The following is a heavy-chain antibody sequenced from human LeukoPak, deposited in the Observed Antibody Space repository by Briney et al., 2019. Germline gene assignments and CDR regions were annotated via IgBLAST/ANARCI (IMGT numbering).Heavy chain of an antibody. V-gene: IGHV3-23*01. CDR3: AKRGEGDYFDY. CDR2: ISGSGDST. D-gene: IGHD3-16*01. J-gene: IGHJ4*02. Sequence: GGSLRLSCAASGFTFSSYDMSWVRQAPGTGLEWVSAISGSGDSTYYADSVKGRFTISRDNSKNTLSLQMNSLRAEDTAVYYCAKRGEGDYFDYWGQGTLVTVSS. CDR1: GFTFSSYD.